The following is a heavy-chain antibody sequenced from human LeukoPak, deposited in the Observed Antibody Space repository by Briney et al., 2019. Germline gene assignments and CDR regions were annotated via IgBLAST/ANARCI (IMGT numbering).Heavy chain of an antibody. J-gene: IGHJ3*02. CDR1: GFTFDDYI. CDR3: AKARGLIGGAFDI. D-gene: IGHD3-22*01. Sequence: GGSLRLSCAASGFTFDDYIMHWVRQAPGKGLEWVSLISWDGDTTYYADSVKGRFTISRDNSKNSLYLQMNSLRTEDTALYYCAKARGLIGGAFDIWGQGTMVTVSS. CDR2: ISWDGDTT. V-gene: IGHV3-43*01.